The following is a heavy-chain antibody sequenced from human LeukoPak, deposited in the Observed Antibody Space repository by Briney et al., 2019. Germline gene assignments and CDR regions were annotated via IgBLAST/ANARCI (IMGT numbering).Heavy chain of an antibody. J-gene: IGHJ4*02. Sequence: QPSGTLSLTCGVSGGSISNTNWWSWVRQPPGQGLEWIGEISLTGLTHYNPSLENRVTVSLDKSKNQLSLNLTSVTAADTAVYYCSRENGAFSPFGYWGQGILVTVLS. CDR3: SRENGAFSPFGY. CDR1: GGSISNTNW. D-gene: IGHD2-8*01. V-gene: IGHV4-4*02. CDR2: ISLTGLT.